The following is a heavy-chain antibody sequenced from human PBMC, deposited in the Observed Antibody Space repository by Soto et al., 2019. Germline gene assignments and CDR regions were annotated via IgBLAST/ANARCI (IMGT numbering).Heavy chain of an antibody. CDR3: ARDHRYCPNGFCPSFDF. CDR2: MYHGGRT. CDR1: GDSVTNYF. V-gene: IGHV4-59*02. Sequence: PSETLSRTGTVAGDSVTNYFWSWMRHPPGKGLEWIGHMYHGGRTNYSPSLKSRVTRSRDSSKKRFSLNLSYETAADTAVYFCARDHRYCPNGFCPSFDFLRQRLMVTVSS. J-gene: IGHJ4*02. D-gene: IGHD2-8*01.